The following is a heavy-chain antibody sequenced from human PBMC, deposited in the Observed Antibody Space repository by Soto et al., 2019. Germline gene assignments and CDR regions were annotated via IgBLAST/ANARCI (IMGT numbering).Heavy chain of an antibody. CDR2: ISAHNGNT. Sequence: QVHLVQSGAEVKQPGASVKVSCKASGYTFTSYGITWVRQAPGQGLEWMGWISAHNGNTDYAQRLQGRVIVTRDTSTSTAYMELRSLRSDDTAVYYCARGRDGAYWGQGALVTVSS. V-gene: IGHV1-18*01. CDR1: GYTFTSYG. CDR3: ARGRDGAY. J-gene: IGHJ4*02. D-gene: IGHD3-10*01.